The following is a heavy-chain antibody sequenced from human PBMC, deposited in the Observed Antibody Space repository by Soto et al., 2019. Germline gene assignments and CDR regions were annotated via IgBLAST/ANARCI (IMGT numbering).Heavy chain of an antibody. J-gene: IGHJ5*02. V-gene: IGHV1-18*01. Sequence: ASVNVSCKASGYTFTSYGISWVRQAPGQGLEWMGWISAYNGNTNYAQKLQGRVTMTTDTSTSTAYMELRSLRSDDTAVYYCARSSRGYSYGHGSPFGPWGPGTLVTVS. CDR2: ISAYNGNT. D-gene: IGHD5-18*01. CDR3: ARSSRGYSYGHGSPFGP. CDR1: GYTFTSYG.